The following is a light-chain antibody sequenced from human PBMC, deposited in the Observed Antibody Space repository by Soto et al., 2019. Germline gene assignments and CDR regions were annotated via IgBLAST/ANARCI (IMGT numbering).Light chain of an antibody. CDR3: QELKNFPLT. J-gene: IGKJ4*01. CDR2: AAS. CDR1: QAISSY. Sequence: DIQLTQSPSFLSASVGDRVTITCRASQAISSYLAWYQQKPGKAPKLLINAASTLQSGVPSRFSGSGSGTEFTLTISSLQPEDFATYYCQELKNFPLTFGGGTKVEIK. V-gene: IGKV1-9*01.